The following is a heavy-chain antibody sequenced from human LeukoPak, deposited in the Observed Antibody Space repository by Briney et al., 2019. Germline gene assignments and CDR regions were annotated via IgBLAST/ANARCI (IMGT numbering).Heavy chain of an antibody. J-gene: IGHJ4*02. Sequence: PGGSLRFSCAASGFTFSSYAMSWVRQAPGKGLEWVPAISGSGGSTYYADSVKGRFTISRDNSKDTLYLQMNSLRAEDTAVYYCAKRSLFWSGFLDYWGQGTLVTVSS. D-gene: IGHD3-3*01. CDR2: ISGSGGST. CDR1: GFTFSSYA. CDR3: AKRSLFWSGFLDY. V-gene: IGHV3-23*01.